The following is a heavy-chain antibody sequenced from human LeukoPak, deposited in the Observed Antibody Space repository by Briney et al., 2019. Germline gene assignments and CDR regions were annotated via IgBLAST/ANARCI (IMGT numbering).Heavy chain of an antibody. Sequence: GGSLRLSCAASGFTFSSYAMSWVRPAPGKGLEWVSAISGSGGSTYYADSVKGRFTISRDNSKNTLYLQMTSLRAEDTAVYYCAKENLDDSRVGNHFDYWGQGTLVTVSS. CDR2: ISGSGGST. CDR3: AKENLDDSRVGNHFDY. V-gene: IGHV3-23*01. J-gene: IGHJ4*02. D-gene: IGHD3-22*01. CDR1: GFTFSSYA.